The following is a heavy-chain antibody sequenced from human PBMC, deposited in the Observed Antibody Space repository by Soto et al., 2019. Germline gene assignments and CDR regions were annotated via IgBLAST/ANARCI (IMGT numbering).Heavy chain of an antibody. V-gene: IGHV3-48*03. CDR3: ASLSGSYGFDP. CDR2: ISSSGSDT. Sequence: EAQLVESGGDLVQPGGSLRLSCAGSGFSFSSYEMNWVRQAPGKGLEWVSYISSSGSDTYYADSVKARFTISRDNAQNSLYLQMTRLRAEDTAISYCASLSGSYGFDPWGQGTLVTVSS. J-gene: IGHJ5*02. CDR1: GFSFSSYE. D-gene: IGHD1-26*01.